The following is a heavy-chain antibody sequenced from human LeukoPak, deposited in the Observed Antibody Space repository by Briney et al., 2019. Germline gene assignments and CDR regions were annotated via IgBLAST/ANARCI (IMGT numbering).Heavy chain of an antibody. CDR3: AKSGITYGSSWYGWFDP. J-gene: IGHJ5*02. V-gene: IGHV3-43D*03. CDR2: ISWDGGST. Sequence: GGSLRLSCAASGFTFDDYAMHWVRQAPGKGLEWVSLISWDGGSTYYADSVKGRFTISRDNSKNSLYLQMNSLRAEDTALYYCAKSGITYGSSWYGWFDPWGQGTLVTVSS. D-gene: IGHD6-13*01. CDR1: GFTFDDYA.